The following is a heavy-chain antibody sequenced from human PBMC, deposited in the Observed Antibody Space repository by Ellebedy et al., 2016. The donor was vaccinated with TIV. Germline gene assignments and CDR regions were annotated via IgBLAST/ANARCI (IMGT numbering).Heavy chain of an antibody. CDR2: ISVENGYT. CDR3: ARDDEK. J-gene: IGHJ4*02. CDR1: GYTFTSYG. Sequence: AASVKVSCKASGYTFTSYGISWVRQAPGQGLEWMGWISVENGYTMYAQKFQGRATMTTDTSTSTTYMELRSLRSDDTAVYYCARDDEKWGQGTLVTVSS. V-gene: IGHV1-18*04.